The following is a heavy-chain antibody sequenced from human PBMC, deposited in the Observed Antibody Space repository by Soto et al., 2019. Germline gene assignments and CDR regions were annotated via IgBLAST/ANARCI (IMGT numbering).Heavy chain of an antibody. CDR1: GFTFSTYA. V-gene: IGHV3-23*01. D-gene: IGHD1-26*01. CDR2: ISSGGTNT. CDR3: VFRVGRDY. J-gene: IGHJ4*02. Sequence: GGSLRLSCAASGFTFSTYATSWVRQAPGRGLEWVSAISSGGTNTYYADSVKGRFTISRDNSKNTLYLQMNSLRAEDTAVYYCVFRVGRDYWGQGTLGTVSA.